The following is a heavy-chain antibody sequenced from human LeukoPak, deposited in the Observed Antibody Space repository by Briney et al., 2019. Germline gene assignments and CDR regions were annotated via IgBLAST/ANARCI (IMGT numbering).Heavy chain of an antibody. CDR2: VYYKGDT. D-gene: IGHD4-11*01. J-gene: IGHJ3*01. CDR3: ARHVTVTYDAFDL. Sequence: SETLSLTCSVSGGSTTGYFWTWIRQPPGKGPEWIGYVYYKGDTSYSPSLESRVTISVDTSKKQFSLKLNSVTAADTAVYYCARHVTVTYDAFDLWGQGTMVTVSS. V-gene: IGHV4-59*08. CDR1: GGSTTGYF.